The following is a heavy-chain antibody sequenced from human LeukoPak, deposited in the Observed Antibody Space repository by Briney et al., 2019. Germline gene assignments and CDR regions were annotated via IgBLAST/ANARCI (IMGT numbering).Heavy chain of an antibody. J-gene: IGHJ4*02. CDR1: GFTFSSYS. CDR2: ISSRSSYI. Sequence: GGSLRLSCAASGFTFSSYSMNWVRQAPGEGLEWVSSISSRSSYIYDADSVKGRFTISRDDAKNSLYLQMNSLRVEDTAVYYCARERWELHYFDYWGQGTLVTVSS. D-gene: IGHD1-26*01. CDR3: ARERWELHYFDY. V-gene: IGHV3-21*01.